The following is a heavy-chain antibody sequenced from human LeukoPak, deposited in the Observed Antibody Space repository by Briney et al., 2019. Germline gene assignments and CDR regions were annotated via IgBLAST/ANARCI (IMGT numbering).Heavy chain of an antibody. Sequence: ASVKVSCKASGYTFTSYGFSWVRQAPGQGLEWMGWISAYNGNTNYAQKLQGRVTMTTDTSTSTAYMELRSLRSEDTAVYYCARGPWELLTAEYFQHWGQGTLVTVSS. CDR1: GYTFTSYG. CDR3: ARGPWELLTAEYFQH. V-gene: IGHV1-18*01. CDR2: ISAYNGNT. D-gene: IGHD1-26*01. J-gene: IGHJ1*01.